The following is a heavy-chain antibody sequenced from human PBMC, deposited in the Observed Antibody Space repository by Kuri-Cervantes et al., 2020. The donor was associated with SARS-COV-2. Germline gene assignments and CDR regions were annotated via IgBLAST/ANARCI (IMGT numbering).Heavy chain of an antibody. Sequence: GESLKISCAASGFTFSGSAMHWVRQASGKGLEWVGHIRSKTDGGTTDYAAHVKGRFTISRDDSKNTLYLQMNSLNTEDTAVYYCTTERRYSSSWYFDYWGQGTLVTVSS. J-gene: IGHJ4*02. V-gene: IGHV3-15*01. D-gene: IGHD6-13*01. CDR3: TTERRYSSSWYFDY. CDR2: IRSKTDGGTT. CDR1: GFTFSGSA.